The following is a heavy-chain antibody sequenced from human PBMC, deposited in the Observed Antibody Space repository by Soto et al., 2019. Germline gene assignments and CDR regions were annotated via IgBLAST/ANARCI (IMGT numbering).Heavy chain of an antibody. V-gene: IGHV3-48*03. CDR2: ISSSGSTI. CDR3: ASTGPDSLWFGEFPTVDY. D-gene: IGHD3-10*01. J-gene: IGHJ4*02. Sequence: VGSLRLSCAASGFTFSSYEMNWVRQAPGKGLEWVSYISSSGSTIYYADSVKGRSTISRDNAKNSLYLQMNSLRAEDTAVYYCASTGPDSLWFGEFPTVDYWGQGTLVTVSS. CDR1: GFTFSSYE.